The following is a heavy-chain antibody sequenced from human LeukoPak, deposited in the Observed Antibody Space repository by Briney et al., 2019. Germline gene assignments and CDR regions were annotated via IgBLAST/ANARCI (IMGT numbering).Heavy chain of an antibody. V-gene: IGHV4-61*02. D-gene: IGHD6-6*01. CDR2: IYTSGST. CDR3: ARVGESIAARNAYYYYYYMDV. J-gene: IGHJ6*03. Sequence: SETLSLTCTVSGGSISSGSYYWSWIRQPAGKGLEWIGRIYTSGSTNYNPSLKSRVTISVDTSKNQFSLKLSSVTAADTAVYYCARVGESIAARNAYYYYYYMDVWGKGTTVTVSS. CDR1: GGSISSGSYY.